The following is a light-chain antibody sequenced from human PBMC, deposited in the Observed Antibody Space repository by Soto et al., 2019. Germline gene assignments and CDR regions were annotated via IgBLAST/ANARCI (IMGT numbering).Light chain of an antibody. V-gene: IGKV1-5*01. CDR3: QQYKIDWT. CDR2: DAS. J-gene: IGKJ1*01. Sequence: IEMAQSTSTVSVSVRDRVFITCRASQSISSWLAWYQQKPGKAPNLLIYDASNLESGVPLRFSGSGSGTEFTLTISSLQPDDFATYYCQQYKIDWTFGQ. CDR1: QSISSW.